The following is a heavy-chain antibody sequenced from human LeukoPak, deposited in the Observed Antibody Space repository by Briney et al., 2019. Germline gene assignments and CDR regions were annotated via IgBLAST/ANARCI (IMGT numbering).Heavy chain of an antibody. CDR1: GGSFSGYY. CDR3: ARHVLYCSSTSCGYSY. J-gene: IGHJ4*02. Sequence: SETLSLTCAVYGGSFSGYYWSWIRQPPGKGLEWIGEINHSGSTNYNPSLKSRVTISVDTSKNQFSLKLSSVTAADTAVYYCARHVLYCSSTSCGYSYWGQGTLVTVSS. D-gene: IGHD2-2*01. CDR2: INHSGST. V-gene: IGHV4-34*01.